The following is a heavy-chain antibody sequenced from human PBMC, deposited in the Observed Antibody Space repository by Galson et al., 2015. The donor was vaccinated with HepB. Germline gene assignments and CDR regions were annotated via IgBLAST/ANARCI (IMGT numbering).Heavy chain of an antibody. J-gene: IGHJ4*02. Sequence: SGYTFTSYYMHWVRQAPGQGLEWMGIINPSGGSTSYAQKFQGRVTMTRDTSTSTVYMELSSLRSEDTAVYYCAREGPFSDESYWGQGTLVTVSS. V-gene: IGHV1-46*01. D-gene: IGHD3-10*01. CDR2: INPSGGST. CDR3: AREGPFSDESY. CDR1: GYTFTSYY.